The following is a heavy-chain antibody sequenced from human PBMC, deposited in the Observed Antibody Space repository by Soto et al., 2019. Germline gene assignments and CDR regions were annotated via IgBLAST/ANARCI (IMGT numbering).Heavy chain of an antibody. Sequence: QVQLVQSGAEVKKPGSSVKVSCKASGGSFTSLIITWVRQAPGQGLEWMGRIIPVLGVEYYAQKFQGRVTITADKSLTTAHMELTSLASEDTTVYYCANSTTPGAASPSSYGMDVWGRGTTVTGSS. D-gene: IGHD7-27*01. CDR2: IIPVLGVE. V-gene: IGHV1-69*02. J-gene: IGHJ6*02. CDR3: ANSTTPGAASPSSYGMDV. CDR1: GGSFTSLI.